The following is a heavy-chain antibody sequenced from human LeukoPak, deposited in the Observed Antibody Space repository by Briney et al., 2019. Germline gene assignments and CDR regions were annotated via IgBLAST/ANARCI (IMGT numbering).Heavy chain of an antibody. CDR2: INHSEST. D-gene: IGHD6-6*01. CDR1: GGSFSSNKW. Sequence: SETLSLTCAVSGGSFSSNKWWSWVRQPPGKGLEWIGEINHSESTNYNPSLKSRVTISIDKSKNQFSLKLSSVTAADTAVYYCARIAYSSSTDYWGQGTLVTVSS. J-gene: IGHJ4*02. V-gene: IGHV4-4*02. CDR3: ARIAYSSSTDY.